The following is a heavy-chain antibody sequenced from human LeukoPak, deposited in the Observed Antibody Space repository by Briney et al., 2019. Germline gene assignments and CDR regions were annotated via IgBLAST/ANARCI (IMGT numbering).Heavy chain of an antibody. CDR3: ASGLELDY. D-gene: IGHD6-25*01. J-gene: IGHJ4*02. CDR2: ISNTGGST. CDR1: GFSFNTYA. V-gene: IGHV3-23*01. Sequence: GGSLRLSCAASGFSFNTYAMSWVRQAPGKGLEWVSAISNTGGSTYYADSVKGRFTISRDKSKNTLSLQMNSLRAEDTAVYYCASGLELDYWGQGTLVTVSS.